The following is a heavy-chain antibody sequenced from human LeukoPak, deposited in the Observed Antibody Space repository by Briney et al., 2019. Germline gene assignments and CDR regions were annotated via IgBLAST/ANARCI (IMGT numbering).Heavy chain of an antibody. J-gene: IGHJ3*02. V-gene: IGHV3-9*03. Sequence: GGSLRLSCAVSGFNFDDYAIHWVRQGPGKGPEWVAGISANGGFISYGESVKGRFTISRDNPRNSVFLQMNFLRAEDMAMYFCTKEVQRWHSYFYRPSYALDIWGQGTMVSVSS. CDR1: GFNFDDYA. CDR3: TKEVQRWHSYFYRPSYALDI. CDR2: ISANGGFI. D-gene: IGHD3-22*01.